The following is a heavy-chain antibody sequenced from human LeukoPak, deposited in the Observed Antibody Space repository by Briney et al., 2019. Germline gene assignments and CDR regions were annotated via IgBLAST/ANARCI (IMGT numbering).Heavy chain of an antibody. J-gene: IGHJ4*02. V-gene: IGHV1-69*01. CDR3: ASDSSGYYSHGDY. Sequence: GSSVKVSCKASGGTFSSYAISWVRQAPGQGLEWMGGIIPIFGTANYAQKFQGRVTITADESTSTDYMELSSLRSEDTAVYYCASDSSGYYSHGDYWGQGTLVTVSS. CDR1: GGTFSSYA. CDR2: IIPIFGTA. D-gene: IGHD3-22*01.